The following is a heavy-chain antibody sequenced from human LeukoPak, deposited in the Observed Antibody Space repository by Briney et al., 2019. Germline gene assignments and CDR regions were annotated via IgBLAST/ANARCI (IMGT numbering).Heavy chain of an antibody. V-gene: IGHV3-21*01. D-gene: IGHD6-13*01. CDR1: GFTFSSYS. CDR3: ARLGSIAAAGTEVCDY. Sequence: PGGSLRLSWAASGFTFSSYSMNWVRQAPGKGLEWVSSISSSSSYIYYADSVKGRFTISRDNAKNSLYLQMNSLRAEDTAVYYCARLGSIAAAGTEVCDYWGQGTLVTVSS. CDR2: ISSSSSYI. J-gene: IGHJ4*02.